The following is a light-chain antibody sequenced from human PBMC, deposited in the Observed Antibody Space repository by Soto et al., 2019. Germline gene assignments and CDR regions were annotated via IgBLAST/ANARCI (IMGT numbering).Light chain of an antibody. CDR2: DTS. CDR3: QPYNNWPLT. CDR1: QGIGDT. Sequence: EVVMRQSPATLSVSPRAGATLSGRASQGIGDTLAWYQHKPGQTPRLLIYDTSTRATGVPTRFSGSRSGAEFTLTINSLQSEDFAVYYCQPYNNWPLTFGGGTKVDIK. V-gene: IGKV3-15*01. J-gene: IGKJ4*01.